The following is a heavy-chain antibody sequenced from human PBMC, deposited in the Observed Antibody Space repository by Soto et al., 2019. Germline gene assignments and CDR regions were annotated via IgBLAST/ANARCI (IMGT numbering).Heavy chain of an antibody. V-gene: IGHV1-69*01. J-gene: IGHJ4*02. CDR2: IIPMFGTA. CDR3: ARGGFSSSYRLDY. CDR1: GGTLSNYA. Sequence: QVQLVQSGAEVKKPGSSLKVSCKASGGTLSNYAINWVRQAPGQGLEWMGGIIPMFGTANYAQKFQGRVTITADGSTSTAYMELSSLRSEDTAVYYCARGGFSSSYRLDYWGQGTLVAVSS. D-gene: IGHD6-6*01.